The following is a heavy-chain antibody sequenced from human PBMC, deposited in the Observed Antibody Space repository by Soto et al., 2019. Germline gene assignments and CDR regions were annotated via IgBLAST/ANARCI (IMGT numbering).Heavy chain of an antibody. J-gene: IGHJ6*02. Sequence: PGGSLRLSCTASGFTFGDYAMSWFRQAPGKGLEWVGFIRSKAYGGTTEYAASVKGRFTISRDDSRSIAYLQMNSLKTEDTAVYYCTRDHDGSGYRALNYYGMDVWGQGTTVTVSS. D-gene: IGHD3-22*01. V-gene: IGHV3-49*03. CDR2: IRSKAYGGTT. CDR3: TRDHDGSGYRALNYYGMDV. CDR1: GFTFGDYA.